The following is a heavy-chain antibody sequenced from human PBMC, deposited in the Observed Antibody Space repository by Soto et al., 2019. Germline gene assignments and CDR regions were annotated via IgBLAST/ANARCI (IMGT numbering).Heavy chain of an antibody. Sequence: GESLKISCKGSGYSFTSYWTGWVRQMPGKGLEWMGIIYPGDSDTRYSPSFQGQVTISADKSISTAYLQWSSLKASDTAMYYCARLTLSATVTTSYYYGMDVWGQGTTVTVSS. CDR3: ARLTLSATVTTSYYYGMDV. D-gene: IGHD4-17*01. V-gene: IGHV5-51*01. J-gene: IGHJ6*02. CDR2: IYPGDSDT. CDR1: GYSFTSYW.